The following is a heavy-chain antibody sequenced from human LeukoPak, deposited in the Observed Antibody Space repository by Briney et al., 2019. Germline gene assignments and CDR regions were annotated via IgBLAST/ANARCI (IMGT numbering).Heavy chain of an antibody. CDR3: AKDPAYYGSGSYYFDY. D-gene: IGHD3-10*01. CDR2: IRSDGINK. V-gene: IGHV3-30*02. J-gene: IGHJ4*02. Sequence: GGSLRLSCAASGFTFSNYGMHWVRQAPGKGLEWVAFIRSDGINKYHADSVKGRFTISRDNSKNTLYLQMNSLRTDDTAMYFCAKDPAYYGSGSYYFDYWGQGTLVTVSS. CDR1: GFTFSNYG.